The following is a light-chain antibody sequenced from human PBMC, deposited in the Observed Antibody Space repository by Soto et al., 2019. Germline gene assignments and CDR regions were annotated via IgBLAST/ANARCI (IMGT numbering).Light chain of an antibody. CDR1: QSISIW. CDR2: ATS. J-gene: IGKJ1*01. V-gene: IGKV1-5*03. CDR3: QHYNDFSWT. Sequence: DIHLTQSPSTLSASVGDRVTITCRASQSISIWLAWYQQKPGKAPNLLIYATSTLETGVPSRFSGSGSGTEFTLTISSLQPDYSSTYYGQHYNDFSWTFGQGTKVEIK.